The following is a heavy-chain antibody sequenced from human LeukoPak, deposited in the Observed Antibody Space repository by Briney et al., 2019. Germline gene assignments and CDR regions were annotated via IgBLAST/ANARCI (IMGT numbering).Heavy chain of an antibody. CDR3: ARGRGSTSSYWFDP. Sequence: SETLSLTCTVSGGSISSGGYYWSWIRQPPGKGLEWIGYIYHSGSTYYNPSLKSRVTISVDRSKNQFSLKLSSVTAADTAVYYCARGRGSTSSYWFDPWGQGTLVTVSS. V-gene: IGHV4-30-2*01. CDR2: IYHSGST. J-gene: IGHJ5*02. D-gene: IGHD2-2*01. CDR1: GGSISSGGYY.